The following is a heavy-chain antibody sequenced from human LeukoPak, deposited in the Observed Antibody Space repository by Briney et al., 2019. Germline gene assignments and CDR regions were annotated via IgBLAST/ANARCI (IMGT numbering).Heavy chain of an antibody. V-gene: IGHV3-74*01. CDR3: VRDRGGTFDY. J-gene: IGHJ4*02. CDR2: DNSDGTST. CDR1: GFTFSSYW. Sequence: QPGGSLRLSCAASGFTFSSYWMHWVRQTPGRGLVLVSHDNSDGTSTKYADSVKGRSTISRDNAKDTLHLQMNSLRDEDTAGYYCVRDRGGTFDYWGQGTLVTVSS. D-gene: IGHD1-26*01.